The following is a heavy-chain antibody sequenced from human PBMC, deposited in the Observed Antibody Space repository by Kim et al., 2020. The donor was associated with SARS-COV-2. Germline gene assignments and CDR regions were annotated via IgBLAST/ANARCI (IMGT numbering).Heavy chain of an antibody. CDR3: VKVPLWFGELFEDT. V-gene: IGHV3-64D*06. Sequence: ADSVKGRFTISRDNSKNTLYLQMSSLRAEDTAVYYCVKVPLWFGELFEDTWGQGTLVTVSS. D-gene: IGHD3-10*01. J-gene: IGHJ5*02.